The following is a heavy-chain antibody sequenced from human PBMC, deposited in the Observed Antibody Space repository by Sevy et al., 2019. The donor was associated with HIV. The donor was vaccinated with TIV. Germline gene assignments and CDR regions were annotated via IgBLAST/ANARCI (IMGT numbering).Heavy chain of an antibody. D-gene: IGHD3-16*01. J-gene: IGHJ3*01. V-gene: IGHV4-30-4*01. Sequence: SETLSLTCTVSDGSISSADYYWSWIRQPPGKGLDWIGYIYYSGNTYYNPSLKSRVSISVDTSRNKISLKLSPVTAADTAVYYCARGVGGPGVMITFGGVKYAFDFWGQGRMVTVSS. CDR2: IYYSGNT. CDR1: DGSISSADYY. CDR3: ARGVGGPGVMITFGGVKYAFDF.